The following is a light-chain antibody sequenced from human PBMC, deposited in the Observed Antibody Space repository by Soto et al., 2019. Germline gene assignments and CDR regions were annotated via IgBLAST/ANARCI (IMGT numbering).Light chain of an antibody. J-gene: IGKJ3*01. Sequence: DIQMTQSPSSLSASVGDRVTITCQASQDISNHLNWYQQTPGKAPKLVISDATTLEAGVPSRFTEREAGTYFTFTVTCLQPEDIATYYCQQYATLPPAFGPGTKLDI. CDR3: QQYATLPPA. V-gene: IGKV1-33*01. CDR1: QDISNH. CDR2: DAT.